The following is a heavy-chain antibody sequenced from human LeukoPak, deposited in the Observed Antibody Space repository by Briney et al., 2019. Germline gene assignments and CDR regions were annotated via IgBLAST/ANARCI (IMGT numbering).Heavy chain of an antibody. J-gene: IGHJ4*02. V-gene: IGHV3-23*01. D-gene: IGHD6-19*01. Sequence: GGSLRLSCAASGFTFSSYAMSWVRQALGKGLEWVSAISGSGGSTYYADSVKGRFTISRDNSKNTLYLQMNSLRAEDTAVYYCAKSSGHSSGWYHLDYWGQGTLVTVSS. CDR2: ISGSGGST. CDR1: GFTFSSYA. CDR3: AKSSGHSSGWYHLDY.